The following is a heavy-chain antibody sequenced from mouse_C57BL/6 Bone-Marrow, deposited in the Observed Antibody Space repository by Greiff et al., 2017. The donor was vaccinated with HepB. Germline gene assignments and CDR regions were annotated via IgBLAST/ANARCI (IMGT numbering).Heavy chain of an antibody. D-gene: IGHD1-1*01. J-gene: IGHJ2*01. CDR1: GFNIKNTY. V-gene: IGHV14-3*01. CDR2: IDPANGNT. CDR3: ARDYYGSSLVLYYFDY. Sequence: EVQLQQSVAELVRPGASVKLSCTASGFNIKNTYMHWVKQRPEQGLEWIGRIDPANGNTKYAPKFQGKATITADTSSNTAYLQLSSLTSEDTAIYYCARDYYGSSLVLYYFDYWGQGTTLTVSS.